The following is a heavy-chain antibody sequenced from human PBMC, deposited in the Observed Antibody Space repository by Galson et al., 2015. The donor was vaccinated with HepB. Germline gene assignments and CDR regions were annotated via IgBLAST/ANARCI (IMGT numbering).Heavy chain of an antibody. CDR1: GFTFSSYS. V-gene: IGHV3-48*02. CDR2: ISSSSSTI. J-gene: IGHJ4*02. D-gene: IGHD3-10*01. CDR3: ARDFSSDAYYYGSGSYYTGVGN. Sequence: SLRLSCAASGFTFSSYSMNWVRQAPGKGLEWVSYISSSSSTIYYADSVKGRFTISRDNAKNSLYLQMNSLRDEDTAVYYCARDFSSDAYYYGSGSYYTGVGNWGQGTLVTVSS.